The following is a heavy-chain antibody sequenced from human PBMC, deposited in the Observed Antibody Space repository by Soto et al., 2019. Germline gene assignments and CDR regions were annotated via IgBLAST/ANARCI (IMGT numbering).Heavy chain of an antibody. CDR1: EFTFKSYG. J-gene: IGHJ6*02. CDR2: ISFDGNRK. CDR3: TREFGLVPPTYPYYYYYGMDV. D-gene: IGHD3-9*01. V-gene: IGHV3-30*03. Sequence: VGSLSLSCAASEFTFKSYGMHWVRQAPGKGLAWVAVISFDGNRKHYADSVKGRFSISRDNSKNTLSLAMHRLRTEDTAIYYCTREFGLVPPTYPYYYYYGMDVCREGTTV.